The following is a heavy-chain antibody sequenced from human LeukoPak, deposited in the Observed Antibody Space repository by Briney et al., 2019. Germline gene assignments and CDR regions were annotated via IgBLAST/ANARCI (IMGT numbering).Heavy chain of an antibody. V-gene: IGHV3-9*01. CDR1: GFTFEDYA. J-gene: IGHJ6*02. CDR2: ISWNSGSI. CDR3: ARNSYNYYGMDV. Sequence: GGSLRLSCAASGFTFEDYAMNWVRQAPGKGLEWVSGISWNSGSIAYADSVKGRFTISRDNAKDSLYLQMNSLRAEDTAVYYCARNSYNYYGMDVWGQGTTVTVSS. D-gene: IGHD4-23*01.